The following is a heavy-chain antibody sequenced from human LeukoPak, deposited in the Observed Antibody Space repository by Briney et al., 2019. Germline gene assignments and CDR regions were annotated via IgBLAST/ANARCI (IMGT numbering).Heavy chain of an antibody. CDR3: ARDGRSGPNWFDR. Sequence: GGALRLSCAASGFTFNDYYMSWIRQPPGKGLEWVSYISSSSSYTNYADSVKGGFTISRDNAKNSLYLQMNSLRAEDTAVYYCARDGRSGPNWFDRWGEGTLVTVSS. D-gene: IGHD7-27*01. V-gene: IGHV3-11*06. CDR1: GFTFNDYY. CDR2: ISSSSSYT. J-gene: IGHJ5*02.